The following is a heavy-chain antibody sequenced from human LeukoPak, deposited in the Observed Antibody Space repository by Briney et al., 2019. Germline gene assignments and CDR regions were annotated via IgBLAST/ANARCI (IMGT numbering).Heavy chain of an antibody. CDR1: GYTFTSYD. CDR3: ARFSLTARPGIPYYYYGMDV. CDR2: MNPNSGNT. D-gene: IGHD6-6*01. V-gene: IGHV1-8*01. Sequence: ASVKVSCKASGYTFTSYDINWVRQATGQGLEWMGWMNPNSGNTGYAQKFQGRVTMTRNTSISTAYMELSGLRSEDTAVYYCARFSLTARPGIPYYYYGMDVWGQGTTVTVSS. J-gene: IGHJ6*02.